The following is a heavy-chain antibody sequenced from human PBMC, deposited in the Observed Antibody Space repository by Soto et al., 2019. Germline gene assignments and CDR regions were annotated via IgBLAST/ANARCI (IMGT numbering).Heavy chain of an antibody. J-gene: IGHJ3*02. CDR2: ISSSGSTI. CDR1: GFTFSSYE. V-gene: IGHV3-48*03. CDR3: AREVADAFDI. Sequence: GGSLRLSCAASGFTFSSYEMNWVRQAPGKGLEWVSYISSSGSTIYYADSVKGRFTISRDNAKNSLYLQMNSLRAEDTAVYYCAREVADAFDIGGQGTMVTVSS. D-gene: IGHD2-15*01.